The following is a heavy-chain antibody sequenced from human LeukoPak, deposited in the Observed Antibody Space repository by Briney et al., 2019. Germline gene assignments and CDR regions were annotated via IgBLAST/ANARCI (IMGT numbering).Heavy chain of an antibody. CDR1: GGSISSSY. Sequence: SETLSLTCSVSGGSISSSYCSWIRQPPGKGLEWIGYIYNRGTTNYTPSLKSRVTISLDTSKNQFSLKLTSVTAADTAVYYCARRGPGSSGASDVWGQGTMVTVSP. V-gene: IGHV4-59*08. D-gene: IGHD6-19*01. CDR3: ARRGPGSSGASDV. CDR2: IYNRGTT. J-gene: IGHJ3*01.